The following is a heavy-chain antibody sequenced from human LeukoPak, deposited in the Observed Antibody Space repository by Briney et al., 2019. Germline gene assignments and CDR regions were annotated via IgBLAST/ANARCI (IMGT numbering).Heavy chain of an antibody. CDR1: GYTFTSYD. D-gene: IGHD3-22*01. CDR3: ARLQYYYDSSGYPYYYYGMDV. J-gene: IGHJ6*02. CDR2: INPNSGNT. Sequence: ASVTVSCKASGYTFTSYDINWVRQATGQGLEWMGWINPNSGNTGYAQKFQGRVTMTRNTSISTAYMELSSLRSEDTAVYYCARLQYYYDSSGYPYYYYGMDVWGQGTTVTVSS. V-gene: IGHV1-8*01.